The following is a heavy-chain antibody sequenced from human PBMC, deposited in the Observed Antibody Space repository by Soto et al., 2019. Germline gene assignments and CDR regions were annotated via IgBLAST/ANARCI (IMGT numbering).Heavy chain of an antibody. D-gene: IGHD2-21*02. J-gene: IGHJ4*02. CDR1: GGSIISGGYY. CDR3: ARGRVVTATFDY. V-gene: IGHV4-31*03. Sequence: SETLSLTCTVSGGSIISGGYYWSWIRQHPGKGLEWIGYIYYSGSTYYNPSLKSRVTISVDTSKNQFSLKLSSVTAADTAVYYCARGRVVTATFDYWGQGTLVTVSS. CDR2: IYYSGST.